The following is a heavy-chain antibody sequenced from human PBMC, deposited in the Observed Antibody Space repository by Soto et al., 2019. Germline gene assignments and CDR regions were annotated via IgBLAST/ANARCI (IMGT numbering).Heavy chain of an antibody. V-gene: IGHV1-2*02. J-gene: IGHJ4*02. Sequence: ASVKVSCKASGYTFTGYYMHRVRQAPGQGLEWMGWIKPNSGGTNYAQKFQGRVTMTRDTSISTAYMELSRLRSDDTAVYYCARVVGVDYGDYVGYFDYWGQGTLVTVPQ. CDR3: ARVVGVDYGDYVGYFDY. CDR1: GYTFTGYY. CDR2: IKPNSGGT. D-gene: IGHD4-17*01.